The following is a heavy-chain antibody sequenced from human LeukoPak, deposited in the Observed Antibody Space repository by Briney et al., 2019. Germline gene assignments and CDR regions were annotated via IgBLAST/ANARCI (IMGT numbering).Heavy chain of an antibody. CDR2: LYSGGNT. CDR1: GFTFSSNY. J-gene: IGHJ4*02. CDR3: AREGASSSFGY. D-gene: IGHD6-13*01. V-gene: IGHV3-53*01. Sequence: PGGSLRLSCVVSGFTFSSNYMSWVRQAPGKGLEWVSVLYSGGNTYHADSVKGRFTISRDNSKNTLHLQMNSLRAEDTAVYYCAREGASSSFGYWGQGTLVTVSS.